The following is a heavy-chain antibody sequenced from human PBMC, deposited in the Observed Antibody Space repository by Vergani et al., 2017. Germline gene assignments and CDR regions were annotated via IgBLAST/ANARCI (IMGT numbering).Heavy chain of an antibody. J-gene: IGHJ3*02. V-gene: IGHV4-31*03. CDR1: CDSISSGVYY. Sequence: QVKLQESGPGLVKPSQTLSLTCSVSCDSISSGVYYWNWIRQHPGKGLEWIGYIYSTGSTHHNPSLRRRINMSVDTSKNQFSLKLNSVTAADTAVYYCARRRGFSYGRDAFDIWGQGTMVTVSS. CDR2: IYSTGST. CDR3: ARRRGFSYGRDAFDI. D-gene: IGHD5-18*01.